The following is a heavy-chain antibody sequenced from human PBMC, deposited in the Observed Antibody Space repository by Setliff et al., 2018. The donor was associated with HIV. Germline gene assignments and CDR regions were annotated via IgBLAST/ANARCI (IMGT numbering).Heavy chain of an antibody. Sequence: GGSLRLSCTASGFTFGDYTMSWVRQAPGKGLEWGGFIRSEVYGGTTTYYGDSVKGRFTISRDNAKNSVHLQMNSLRVEDTAVYFCAAQGVLWGQGTLVTVSS. V-gene: IGHV3-49*04. J-gene: IGHJ4*02. CDR3: AAQGVL. CDR1: GFTFGDYT. CDR2: IRSEVYGGTTT.